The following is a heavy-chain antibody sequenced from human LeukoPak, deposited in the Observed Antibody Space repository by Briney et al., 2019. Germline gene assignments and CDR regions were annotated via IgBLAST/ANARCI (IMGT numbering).Heavy chain of an antibody. CDR3: ADGWENAFDI. V-gene: IGHV3-30*02. CDR2: IRYDGSNK. CDR1: GFTFSSYG. Sequence: PGRSLRLSCAASGFTFSSYGMHWVRQAPGKGLEWVGFIRYDGSNKYYADSVKGRFTISRDNSKNTLYLQMNSLRAEDTAVYYCADGWENAFDIWGQGTMVTVSS. D-gene: IGHD5-24*01. J-gene: IGHJ3*02.